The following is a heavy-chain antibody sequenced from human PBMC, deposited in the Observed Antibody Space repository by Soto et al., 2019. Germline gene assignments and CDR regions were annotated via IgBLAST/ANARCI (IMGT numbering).Heavy chain of an antibody. CDR2: ISGSGGST. V-gene: IGHV3-23*01. CDR3: ANLAPAATGTGSFDS. Sequence: GVPQRDPDAAAGCKFGNFGMSWVSHAQGQGPAWVSAISGSGGSTYSADSVKGPFTISRDTSTSTLYLQMTSLSAEDTAVLYSANLAPAATGTGSFDSRAQATLATVSS. CDR1: GCKFGNFG. D-gene: IGHD6-13*01. J-gene: IGHJ4*02.